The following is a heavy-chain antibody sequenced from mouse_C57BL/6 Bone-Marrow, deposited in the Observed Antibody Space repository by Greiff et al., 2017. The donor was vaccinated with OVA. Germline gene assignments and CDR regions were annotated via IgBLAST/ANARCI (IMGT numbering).Heavy chain of an antibody. CDR1: GYTFTDYY. CDR2: INPYNGGT. CDR3: AGEGSIYYGNYYAMDY. D-gene: IGHD2-1*01. Sequence: EVKLMESGPVLVKPGASVKMSCKASGYTFTDYYMNWVKQSHGKSLEWIGVINPYNGGTSYNQKFKGKATLTVDKSSSTAYMELNSLTSEDSAVYYCAGEGSIYYGNYYAMDYWGQGTSVTVSS. V-gene: IGHV1-19*01. J-gene: IGHJ4*01.